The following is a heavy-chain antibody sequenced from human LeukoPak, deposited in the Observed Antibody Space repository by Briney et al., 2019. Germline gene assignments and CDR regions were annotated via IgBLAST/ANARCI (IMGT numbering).Heavy chain of an antibody. V-gene: IGHV3-30*02. CDR3: AKDKEITMIVHPLDY. Sequence: GGSLRLSCAASGFTFDDYAMHWVRQAPGKGLEWVAFIRYDGSNKYYADSVKGRFTISRDNSKNTLYLQMNSLRAEGTAVYYCAKDKEITMIVHPLDYWGQGTLVTVSS. D-gene: IGHD3-22*01. CDR1: GFTFDDYA. CDR2: IRYDGSNK. J-gene: IGHJ4*02.